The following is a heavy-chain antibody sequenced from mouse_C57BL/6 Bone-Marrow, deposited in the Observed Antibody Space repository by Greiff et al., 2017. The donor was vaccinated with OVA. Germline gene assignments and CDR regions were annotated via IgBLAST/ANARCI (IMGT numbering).Heavy chain of an antibody. CDR3: ARDWDDYAMDY. CDR1: GFTFSSYA. CDR2: ISDGGSYT. D-gene: IGHD4-1*01. Sequence: DVMLVESGGGLVKPGGSLKLSCAASGFTFSSYAMSWVRQTPEKRLEWVATISDGGSYTYYPDNVKGRFTISRDNAKNNLYLQMSHLKSEDTAMDDCARDWDDYAMDYWGQGTSVTVSS. V-gene: IGHV5-4*01. J-gene: IGHJ4*01.